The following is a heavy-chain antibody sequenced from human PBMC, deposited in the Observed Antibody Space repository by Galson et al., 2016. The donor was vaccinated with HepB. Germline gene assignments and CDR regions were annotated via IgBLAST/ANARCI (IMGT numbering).Heavy chain of an antibody. CDR3: ARDLSGPDY. CDR1: GFTFRNHQ. Sequence: SLRLSCAVPGFTFRNHQMHWLRQVPGKGLVWVSRIEPDGNSPIYADSVKGRFTISRDNAENTLYLQMNSLRAEDTAIYYCARDLSGPDYWGQGTLVTVSS. CDR2: IEPDGNSP. V-gene: IGHV3-74*01. J-gene: IGHJ4*02.